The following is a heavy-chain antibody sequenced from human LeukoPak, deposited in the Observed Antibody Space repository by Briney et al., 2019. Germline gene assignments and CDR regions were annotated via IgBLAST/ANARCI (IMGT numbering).Heavy chain of an antibody. V-gene: IGHV4-38-2*02. J-gene: IGHJ4*02. CDR2: IYHSGST. D-gene: IGHD1-26*01. CDR1: GYSISSGYY. CDR3: ARVLEGANRGFDY. Sequence: SETLSLTCTVSGYSISSGYYWGWIRQPPGKGLEWIGSIYHSGSTYYNPSLKSRVTISVDTSKNQFSLKLSSVTAADTAVYYCARVLEGANRGFDYWGQGTLVTVSS.